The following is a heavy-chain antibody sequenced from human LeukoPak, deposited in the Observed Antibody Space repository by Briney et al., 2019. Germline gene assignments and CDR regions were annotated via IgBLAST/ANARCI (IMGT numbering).Heavy chain of an antibody. D-gene: IGHD6-13*01. J-gene: IGHJ1*01. CDR1: GFTFSSYS. CDR3: AKQQMVQEYFQH. Sequence: GGSLRLSCAASGFTFSSYSMNWVRQAPGKGLEWVSSISSSSSYIYYADSVKGRFTISSDTSKNTLYLQMNNLRDEDSGLYYCAKQQMVQEYFQHWGQGTFVTVSS. CDR2: ISSSSSYI. V-gene: IGHV3-21*04.